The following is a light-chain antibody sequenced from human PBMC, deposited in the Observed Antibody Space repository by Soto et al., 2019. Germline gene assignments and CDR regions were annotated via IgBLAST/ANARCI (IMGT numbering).Light chain of an antibody. Sequence: QSALTQPASVSGSPGQSITISCTGTSSDVGGYNYVSWYQQHPGKAPKLMIYEVSNRPSGVSNRFSGSKSGNTASLTIFGLQAEDEADYYCSSYTSSTWVFGGGTKVTVL. J-gene: IGLJ3*02. CDR2: EVS. CDR1: SSDVGGYNY. V-gene: IGLV2-14*01. CDR3: SSYTSSTWV.